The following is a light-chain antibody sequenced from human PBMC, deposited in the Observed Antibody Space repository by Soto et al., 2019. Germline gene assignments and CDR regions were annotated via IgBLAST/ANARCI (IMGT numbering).Light chain of an antibody. CDR3: QQSYSTPWT. CDR2: AAS. V-gene: IGKV1-39*01. Sequence: DIQMTQSPSSLSASVVDTVTFTCRASQSISEYLNWYQQKPGKAPRLLIYAASNLDNGVPSRFSGSGSGTTFTLTIRSLQPEDFATYYCQQSYSTPWTFGQGTNVDIK. CDR1: QSISEY. J-gene: IGKJ1*01.